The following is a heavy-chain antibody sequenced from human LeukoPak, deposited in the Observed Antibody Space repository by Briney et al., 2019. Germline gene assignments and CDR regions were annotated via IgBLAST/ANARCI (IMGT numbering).Heavy chain of an antibody. V-gene: IGHV3-7*01. Sequence: GGSLRLSCAASGFTFSSYWMSWVRQAPGKGLEWVANIKQDGSEKYYVDSMKGRFTISRDNAKNSLYLQMNSLRAEDTAVYYCARDEELDLYYYYYYMDVWGKGTTVTVSS. J-gene: IGHJ6*03. CDR3: ARDEELDLYYYYYYMDV. CDR1: GFTFSSYW. D-gene: IGHD1-1*01. CDR2: IKQDGSEK.